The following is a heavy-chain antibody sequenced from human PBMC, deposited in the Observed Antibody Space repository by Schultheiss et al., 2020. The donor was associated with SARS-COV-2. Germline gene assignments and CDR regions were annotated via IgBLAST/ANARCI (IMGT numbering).Heavy chain of an antibody. D-gene: IGHD6-6*01. CDR1: GGSISSGGYS. CDR2: IYHSGST. V-gene: IGHV4-30-2*02. CDR3: ASGVDSSSPRAFDY. J-gene: IGHJ4*02. Sequence: LRLSCTVSGGSISSGGYSWSWIRQPPGKGLEWIGYIYHSGSTYYNPSLKSRVTISVDRSKNQFSLKLSSVTAADTAVYYCASGVDSSSPRAFDYWGQGTLVTVSS.